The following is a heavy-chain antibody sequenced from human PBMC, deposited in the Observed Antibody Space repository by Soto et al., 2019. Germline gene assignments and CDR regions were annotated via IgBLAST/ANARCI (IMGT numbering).Heavy chain of an antibody. CDR2: INTKTQGETT. V-gene: IGHV3-15*07. Sequence: EVQLVESGGGLVKPGGSLRLSCAASGFTISSAWMNWVRQAPGKGLEWVGRINTKTQGETTDYAAPVKGRFTISRDDSENTLSLQMNSLRIEDTAVYYCTTGSVEGYWGQGTLVTVSS. CDR1: GFTISSAW. CDR3: TTGSVEGY. J-gene: IGHJ4*02. D-gene: IGHD1-26*01.